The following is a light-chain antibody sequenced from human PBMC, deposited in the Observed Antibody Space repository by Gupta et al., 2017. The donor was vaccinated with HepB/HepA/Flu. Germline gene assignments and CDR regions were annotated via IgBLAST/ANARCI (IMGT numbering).Light chain of an antibody. J-gene: IGKJ4*01. V-gene: IGKV3-15*01. Sequence: EIVMTPSPATLSVSPGERATLSCRASQSVSSNLAWYQQKPGQAPRLLIYGASTRATGIPARFSSRGSGTEFTLTISSLQSEDFAVYYCQQYNNWPLTFGGETKVEIK. CDR3: QQYNNWPLT. CDR1: QSVSSN. CDR2: GAS.